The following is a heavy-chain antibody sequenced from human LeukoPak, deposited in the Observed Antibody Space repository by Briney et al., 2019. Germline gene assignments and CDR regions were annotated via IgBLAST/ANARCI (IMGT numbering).Heavy chain of an antibody. Sequence: SETLSLTCTVSGGSISSYYWSWIRQPPGKGLEWIGYIYYSGSTNYNPSLKSRVTISVDTSKNQFSLKLSSVTAADTAVYYCASLFWSGYYTNPGFDYWGQGTLVTVSS. CDR1: GGSISSYY. V-gene: IGHV4-59*01. CDR3: ASLFWSGYYTNPGFDY. D-gene: IGHD3-3*01. CDR2: IYYSGST. J-gene: IGHJ4*02.